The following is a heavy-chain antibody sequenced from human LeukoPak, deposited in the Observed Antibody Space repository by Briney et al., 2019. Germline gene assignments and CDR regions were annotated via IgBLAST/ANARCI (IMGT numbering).Heavy chain of an antibody. V-gene: IGHV3-74*01. D-gene: IGHD4/OR15-4a*01. CDR2: INTDGSTT. J-gene: IGHJ4*02. CDR1: GFTFSSYL. Sequence: GGSLRLSCAASGFTFSSYLMHWVRHAPGKGLVWVSRINTDGSTTNYADSVKGRFTISRDNAKNTLYLQMNRLRVEDTAVYYCARDLDYKLDYWGQGTLVTVSS. CDR3: ARDLDYKLDY.